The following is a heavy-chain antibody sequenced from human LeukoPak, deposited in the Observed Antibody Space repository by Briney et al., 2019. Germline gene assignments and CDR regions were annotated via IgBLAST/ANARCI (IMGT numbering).Heavy chain of an antibody. V-gene: IGHV4-59*11. CDR2: IHYTEST. Sequence: SETLSLTCTVPGGSITGHYCSWIRQPPGKGLEWIGYIHYTESTNYNPSLNSRITMSVDTPNNQFSLRLTSVTATDTAVYYCARLHALGAEEFDPWGQGALVTVSS. J-gene: IGHJ5*02. CDR3: ARLHALGAEEFDP. D-gene: IGHD3-16*01. CDR1: GGSITGHY.